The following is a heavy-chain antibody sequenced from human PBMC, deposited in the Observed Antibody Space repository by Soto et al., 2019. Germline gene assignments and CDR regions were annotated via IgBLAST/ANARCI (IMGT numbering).Heavy chain of an antibody. CDR1: GGSISSSSYY. CDR2: IYYSGST. Sequence: PSETLSLTCTVSGGSISSSSYYWGWIRQPPGKGLEWIGSIYYSGSTYYNPSLKSRVTISVDTSKNQFSLKLSSVTAADTAVYYCANTLWFGDKIWFDPWGQGTLVTVSS. V-gene: IGHV4-39*01. CDR3: ANTLWFGDKIWFDP. D-gene: IGHD3-10*01. J-gene: IGHJ5*02.